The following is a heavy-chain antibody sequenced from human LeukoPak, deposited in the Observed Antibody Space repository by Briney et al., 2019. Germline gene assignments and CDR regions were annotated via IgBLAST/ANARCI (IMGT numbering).Heavy chain of an antibody. V-gene: IGHV5-51*01. D-gene: IGHD1-26*01. CDR3: ARRGYSYYRHDY. CDR1: GYSFTNYW. CDR2: IYRGDSDT. Sequence: GESLKISCKGSGYSFTNYWIGWVRRMPGKDLVWMGVIYRGDSDTRYSPSFQGQVTISADKSISTTYLQWSSLKASDTAIYYCARRGYSYYRHDYWGQGTLVTVSS. J-gene: IGHJ4*02.